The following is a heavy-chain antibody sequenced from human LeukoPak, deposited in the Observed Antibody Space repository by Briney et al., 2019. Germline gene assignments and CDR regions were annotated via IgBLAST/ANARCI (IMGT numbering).Heavy chain of an antibody. D-gene: IGHD1-26*01. CDR3: VREAAATLFDY. J-gene: IGHJ4*02. Sequence: GGSLRLSCAASGFTFSTYSMNWVRQAPGKGLEWVAAISSSSRDIFYADSVKGRFSISRDNTQNSLSLQMNSLRPEDTAVYYCVREAAATLFDYWGQGTLVTVSS. CDR1: GFTFSTYS. V-gene: IGHV3-21*01. CDR2: ISSSSRDI.